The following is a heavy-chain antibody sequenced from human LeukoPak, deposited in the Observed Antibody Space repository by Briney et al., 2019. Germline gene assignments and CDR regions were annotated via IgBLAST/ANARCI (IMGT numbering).Heavy chain of an antibody. CDR2: IWYDGSNK. CDR1: GFTFSSYG. J-gene: IGHJ4*02. V-gene: IGHV3-33*01. Sequence: GGSLRLSCAASGFTFSSYGMHWVRQAPGKGLEWAAVIWYDGSNKYYADSVKGRFTISRDNSKNTLYLQMNSLRAEDTAVYYCARGVGATAPHFDYWGQGTLVTVSS. CDR3: ARGVGATAPHFDY. D-gene: IGHD1-26*01.